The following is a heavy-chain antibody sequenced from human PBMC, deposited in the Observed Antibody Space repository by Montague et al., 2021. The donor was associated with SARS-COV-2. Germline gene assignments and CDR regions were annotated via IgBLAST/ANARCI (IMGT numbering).Heavy chain of an antibody. CDR1: GFSLSTSGMC. Sequence: PALVKPTQTLTLTCTFSGFSLSTSGMCVSWIRQPPGKALEWLALIDWDDDKYYSTSLKTRLTISKDTSKNQVVLTMTNMDPVDTATYYCARMPVLLWFGELGCYGMDVWGQGTTVTVSS. CDR3: ARMPVLLWFGELGCYGMDV. V-gene: IGHV2-70*01. CDR2: IDWDDDK. J-gene: IGHJ6*02. D-gene: IGHD3-10*01.